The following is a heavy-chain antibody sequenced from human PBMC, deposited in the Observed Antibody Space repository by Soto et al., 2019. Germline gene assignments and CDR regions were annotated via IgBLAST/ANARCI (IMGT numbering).Heavy chain of an antibody. V-gene: IGHV1-3*01. CDR1: GYTFTSYA. Sequence: ASVKVSCKASGYTFTSYAMHWVRQAPGQRLEWMGWINAGNGNTKYSQKFQGRVTITRDTSASTAYMELSSLRSEDTAVYYCARDRGREGAFDIWGQGTMVTVSS. CDR3: ARDRGREGAFDI. CDR2: INAGNGNT. J-gene: IGHJ3*02.